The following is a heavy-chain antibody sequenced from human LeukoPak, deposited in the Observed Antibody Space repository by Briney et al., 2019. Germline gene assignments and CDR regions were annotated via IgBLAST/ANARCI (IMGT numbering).Heavy chain of an antibody. CDR1: GGSISSYY. D-gene: IGHD6-13*01. CDR3: ASKSGGSSSLDY. V-gene: IGHV4-59*08. J-gene: IGHJ4*02. Sequence: SETLSLTCTVSGGSISSYYWSWIRQPPGKGLEWIGYIYYSGSTYYNPSLKSRVTISVDTSKNQFSLKLSSVTAADTAVYYCASKSGGSSSLDYWGQGTLVTVSS. CDR2: IYYSGST.